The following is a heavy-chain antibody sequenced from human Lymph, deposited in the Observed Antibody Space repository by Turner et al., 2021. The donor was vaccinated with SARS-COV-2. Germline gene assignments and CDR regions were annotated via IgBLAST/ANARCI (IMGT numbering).Heavy chain of an antibody. D-gene: IGHD3-3*01. Sequence: EVQLGQSGAEVRNPGESLKISCKASVFTFTSYWIGWVRQMPGRGLEWMGIIYPGDSDTRYRPSFQGQVTISADKSISTAYLQWSSLKASDTAMYYCAIREWGGSLGHIDYWGQGTLVTVSS. V-gene: IGHV5-51*01. CDR1: VFTFTSYW. CDR3: AIREWGGSLGHIDY. J-gene: IGHJ4*02. CDR2: IYPGDSDT.